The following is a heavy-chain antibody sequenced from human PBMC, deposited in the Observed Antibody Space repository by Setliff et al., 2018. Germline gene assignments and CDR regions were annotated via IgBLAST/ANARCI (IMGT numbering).Heavy chain of an antibody. CDR1: GGSISNYY. D-gene: IGHD6-19*01. J-gene: IGHJ6*03. V-gene: IGHV4-59*12. Sequence: KPSETLSLTCTVSGGSISNYYWSWIRQPPGKGLEWIGYIYYSGSTDYNPSLKSRVTMSIDTSKNQFSLKLNSVTAADMAVYYCAREQWLDPPGYYYMDVWAKGTTVTVSS. CDR3: AREQWLDPPGYYYMDV. CDR2: IYYSGST.